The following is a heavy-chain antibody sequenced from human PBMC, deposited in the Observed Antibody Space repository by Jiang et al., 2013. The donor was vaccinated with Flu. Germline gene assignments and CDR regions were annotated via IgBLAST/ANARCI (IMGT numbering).Heavy chain of an antibody. CDR1: DGSISSYY. V-gene: IGHV4-59*13. CDR3: ASELRIAGGTSALDI. CDR2: IYYSGIT. D-gene: IGHD6-13*01. Sequence: PGLVKASETLSLTCTVSDGSISSYYWSWIRQSPGKGLEWIGYIYYSGITASNPSLRSRVTISIDTSKNQFALRLSSVTAADTAVYYCASELRIAGGTSALDIWGQGTRVTVSS. J-gene: IGHJ3*02.